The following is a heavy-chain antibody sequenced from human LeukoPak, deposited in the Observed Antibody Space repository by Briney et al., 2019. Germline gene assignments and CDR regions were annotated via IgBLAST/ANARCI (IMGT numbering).Heavy chain of an antibody. CDR2: IGGSST. V-gene: IGHV3-23*01. Sequence: GGSLRLSCAASGFPFTIYAMSWVRQAPEKGLEWVSSIGGSSTYYADFVKGRFTISRDTSKNTMYLQMNSLRADDTAIYYCAKYRGFGDSHDSWGQGTLVTVSS. CDR1: GFPFTIYA. D-gene: IGHD3-10*01. J-gene: IGHJ4*02. CDR3: AKYRGFGDSHDS.